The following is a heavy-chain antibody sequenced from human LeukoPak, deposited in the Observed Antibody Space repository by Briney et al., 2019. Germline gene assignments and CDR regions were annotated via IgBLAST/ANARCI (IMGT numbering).Heavy chain of an antibody. Sequence: ASMKVSCKASGFTFTKSAVQWVRQARGQRLECIGWIVVGSGNTDYAQKFQERVTITRDMSTSTAYMELNSLTSEDTAIYYCAADPAGFGAFDIWGHGTIVTVSS. D-gene: IGHD3-16*01. J-gene: IGHJ3*02. CDR1: GFTFTKSA. CDR2: IVVGSGNT. CDR3: AADPAGFGAFDI. V-gene: IGHV1-58*01.